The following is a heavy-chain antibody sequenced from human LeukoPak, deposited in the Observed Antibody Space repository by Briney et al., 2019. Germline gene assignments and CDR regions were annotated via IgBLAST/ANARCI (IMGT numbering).Heavy chain of an antibody. CDR2: IYPGDSYT. CDR1: GYSFTNYW. V-gene: IGHV5-51*01. J-gene: IGHJ3*02. Sequence: GESLKISCEGSGYSFTNYWIGWVRQMPGKGLEWMGIIYPGDSYTRYSPSFQGQVTISADKSINTAYLQWSSLEASDTAMYYCAREVVIAPRRGYAFDIWGQGTVVTASS. D-gene: IGHD2-15*01. CDR3: AREVVIAPRRGYAFDI.